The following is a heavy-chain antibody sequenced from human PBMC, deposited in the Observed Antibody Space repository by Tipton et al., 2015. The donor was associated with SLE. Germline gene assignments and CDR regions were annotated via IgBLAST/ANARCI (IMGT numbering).Heavy chain of an antibody. CDR3: ARGIAAPGWFDP. Sequence: TLSLTCFVSGDYITSDIYYWGWIRQPPGKGLEWIGSVYDSGTTYYNPSLKSRVTMSVDTSKTQFSLKLNSLTAADTAVYYCARGIAAPGWFDPWGQATLVTVSS. V-gene: IGHV4-39*07. D-gene: IGHD6-13*01. J-gene: IGHJ5*02. CDR2: VYDSGTT. CDR1: GDYITSDIYY.